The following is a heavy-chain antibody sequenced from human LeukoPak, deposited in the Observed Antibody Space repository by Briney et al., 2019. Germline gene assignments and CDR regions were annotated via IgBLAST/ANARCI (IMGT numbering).Heavy chain of an antibody. J-gene: IGHJ4*02. D-gene: IGHD2-2*01. CDR2: IYFSGST. V-gene: IGHV4-59*08. CDR3: ATEVYCSSTSCFDY. CDR1: GGSISNYY. Sequence: SETLSLTCTVSGGSISNYYWSWIRQPPGKGLEWIGYIYFSGSTSYNPSLKSRVTISVDTSKNQFSLKLSSVTAADTAVYYCATEVYCSSTSCFDYWGQGTLVTVSS.